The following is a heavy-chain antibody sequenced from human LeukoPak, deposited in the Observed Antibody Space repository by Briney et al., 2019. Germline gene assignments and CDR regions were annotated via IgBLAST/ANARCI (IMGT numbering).Heavy chain of an antibody. CDR3: ARDGGYYDSSGYYDAFDI. D-gene: IGHD3-22*01. V-gene: IGHV4-59*01. Sequence: PSETLSLTCTVSGGSISSYYWSWIRQPPGKGLEWIGYIYYSGSTNYNPSLKSRVTISVDTSKNQFSLKLSSVTAADTAVYYCARDGGYYDSSGYYDAFDIWGQGTMVTVSS. J-gene: IGHJ3*02. CDR1: GGSISSYY. CDR2: IYYSGST.